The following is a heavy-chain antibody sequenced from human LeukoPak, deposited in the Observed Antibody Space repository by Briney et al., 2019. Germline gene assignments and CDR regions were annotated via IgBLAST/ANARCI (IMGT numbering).Heavy chain of an antibody. V-gene: IGHV3-15*01. Sequence: GGSLRLSCAASRFTFTNAWMSWVRQAPGKGLEWVGRIKSKTDGGTTDYAAPVKGRFTISRDDSKNTLYLQVNSLKTEDTAVYYCTTPDTAGIDYWGQGTLVTVSS. CDR2: IKSKTDGGTT. CDR3: TTPDTAGIDY. J-gene: IGHJ4*02. CDR1: RFTFTNAW. D-gene: IGHD5-18*01.